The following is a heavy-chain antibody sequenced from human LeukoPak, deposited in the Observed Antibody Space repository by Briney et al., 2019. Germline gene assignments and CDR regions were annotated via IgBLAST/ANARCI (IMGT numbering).Heavy chain of an antibody. CDR1: GGTFSSYT. CDR2: IIPILGLA. CDR3: AREGNSDCSSTSCYTNFQH. V-gene: IGHV1-69*04. D-gene: IGHD2-2*02. J-gene: IGHJ1*01. Sequence: ASVKVSCKASGGTFSSYTISWLRQAPGQGLEWMGRIIPILGLANYAQKFQGRVTITADKSTSTAYMELSSLRSEDTAVYYCAREGNSDCSSTSCYTNFQHWGQGTLVTVSS.